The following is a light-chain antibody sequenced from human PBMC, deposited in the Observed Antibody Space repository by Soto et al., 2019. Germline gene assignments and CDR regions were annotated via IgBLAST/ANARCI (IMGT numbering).Light chain of an antibody. CDR1: QTVRDN. CDR3: QHHGSSLTWT. V-gene: IGKV3D-15*02. J-gene: IGKJ1*01. CDR2: GAT. Sequence: VLMQSPATLSVSPGASATLSCRASQTVRDNLGWYQQKPGQPPRLLIYGATTRATGIPARFSGSGSGTEFTLTISSLQSEDFAVYYCQHHGSSLTWTFGQGTKVDIK.